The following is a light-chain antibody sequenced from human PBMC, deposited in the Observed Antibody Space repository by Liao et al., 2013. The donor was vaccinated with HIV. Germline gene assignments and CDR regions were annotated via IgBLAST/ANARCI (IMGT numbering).Light chain of an antibody. Sequence: SYELTQPPSVSVSPGQTASITCSGDKLGDKYACWYQQKPGQSPVLVIYQDSKRPSGIPERFSGSNSGNTATLTISGTQAMDEADYYCQAWDSSTAVFGGGTKPDRP. CDR2: QDS. CDR3: QAWDSSTAV. CDR1: KLGDKY. V-gene: IGLV3-1*01. J-gene: IGLJ3*02.